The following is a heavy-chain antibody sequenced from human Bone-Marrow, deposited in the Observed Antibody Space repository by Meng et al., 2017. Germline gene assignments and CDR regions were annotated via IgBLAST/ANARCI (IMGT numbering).Heavy chain of an antibody. D-gene: IGHD1-1*01. CDR3: ARGQLILRT. CDR1: GESFNNGYY. CDR2: INHSGGT. Sequence: QVLLQQWGAGLLKPSETLTLTCTVYGESFNNGYYWTWIRQPPGKGLEWIGEINHSGGTDYNPSLKSRVTISQDTSKNQLSLKLNSVTAADTAVYFCARGQLILRTWGQGTLVTVSS. J-gene: IGHJ4*02. V-gene: IGHV4-34*01.